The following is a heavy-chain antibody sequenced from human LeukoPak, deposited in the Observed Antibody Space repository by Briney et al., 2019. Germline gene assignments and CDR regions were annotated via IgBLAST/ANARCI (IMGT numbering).Heavy chain of an antibody. D-gene: IGHD2-2*01. V-gene: IGHV1-18*01. J-gene: IGHJ5*02. CDR3: ARHRIVVVPAASGNNWFDP. Sequence: GASVKVSCKASGYTFTSYGISWVRQAPGQGLEWMGWISAYNGNTNYAQKLQGRVTMTADTSTSTAYMELRSLRSDDTAVDYCARHRIVVVPAASGNNWFDPWGQGTLVNLSS. CDR2: ISAYNGNT. CDR1: GYTFTSYG.